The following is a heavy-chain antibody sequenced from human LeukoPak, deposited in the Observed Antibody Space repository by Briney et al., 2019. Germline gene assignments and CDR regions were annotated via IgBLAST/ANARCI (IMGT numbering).Heavy chain of an antibody. CDR2: ISSSSYI. CDR3: ARDITYYYGSGSYYNGMDV. CDR1: GFTFSSYS. D-gene: IGHD3-10*01. V-gene: IGHV3-21*01. Sequence: GGSLRLSCAASGFTFSSYSMSWVRQAPGKGLEWVSSISSSSYIYYADSVKGRFTTSRDNAKNSLYLQMNSLRAEDTAVYYCARDITYYYGSGSYYNGMDVWGQGTTVTVSS. J-gene: IGHJ6*02.